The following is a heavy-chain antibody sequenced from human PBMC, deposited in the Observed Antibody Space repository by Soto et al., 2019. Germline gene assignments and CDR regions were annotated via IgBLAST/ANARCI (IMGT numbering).Heavy chain of an antibody. CDR3: VHSRCGSDCLRSYSSHYYYGMDV. CDR1: GFSLSTGGVG. J-gene: IGHJ6*02. CDR2: IYWDNDK. D-gene: IGHD2-21*02. Sequence: QITLKESGPTLVKPTQTLTLTCTFSGFSLSTGGVGVGWIRQPPGKALEWLALIYWDNDKRYSPSLRSRLTVTKDTSKNQVVLTMTNKDPVDTATYYCVHSRCGSDCLRSYSSHYYYGMDVWGQGTTVTVFS. V-gene: IGHV2-5*02.